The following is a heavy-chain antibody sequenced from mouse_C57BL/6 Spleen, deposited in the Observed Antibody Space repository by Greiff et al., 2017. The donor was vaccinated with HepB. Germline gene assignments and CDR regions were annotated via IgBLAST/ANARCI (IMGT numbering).Heavy chain of an antibody. CDR3: ARGNWDVPWYYFDY. V-gene: IGHV1-50*01. CDR2: VDPSDSDT. Sequence: QSCKASGYTFTSYWMQWVKQRPGQGLEWIGEVDPSDSDTNYNQKYKGKATLTVDTTSSTAYMQLSSLTSEDSAVYYCARGNWDVPWYYFDYWGQGTTLTVSS. J-gene: IGHJ2*01. CDR1: GYTFTSYW. D-gene: IGHD4-1*01.